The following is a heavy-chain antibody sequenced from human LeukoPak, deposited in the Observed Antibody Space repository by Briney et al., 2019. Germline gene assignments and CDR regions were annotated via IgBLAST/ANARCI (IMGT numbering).Heavy chain of an antibody. D-gene: IGHD3-10*01. CDR1: GGTFSSYA. J-gene: IGHJ5*02. CDR3: ARGGYGSGSFGYWFDP. CDR2: IIPIFGTA. V-gene: IGHV1-69*13. Sequence: ASVTVSCKASGGTFSSYAISWVRQAPGQGLEWMGGIIPIFGTANYAQRFQGRVTITADESTSTAYMELSSLRSEDTAVYYCARGGYGSGSFGYWFDPWGQGTLVTVSS.